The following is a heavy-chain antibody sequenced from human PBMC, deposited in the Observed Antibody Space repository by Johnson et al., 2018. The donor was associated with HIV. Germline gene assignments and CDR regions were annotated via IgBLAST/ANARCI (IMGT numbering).Heavy chain of an antibody. CDR1: GFTFSSYA. D-gene: IGHD1-26*01. CDR2: ISFDVSNT. Sequence: QVQLVESGGGVVQPGRSLRLSCAASGFTFSSYAMHWVRQAPGKGLEWVAVISFDVSNTYYADSVRGTFTLSRDNSKNTLYLPMNSLRAEYTALYYCARVRERWELLLSDGSDIWGQGTMVTLSS. V-gene: IGHV3-30-3*01. J-gene: IGHJ3*02. CDR3: ARVRERWELLLSDGSDI.